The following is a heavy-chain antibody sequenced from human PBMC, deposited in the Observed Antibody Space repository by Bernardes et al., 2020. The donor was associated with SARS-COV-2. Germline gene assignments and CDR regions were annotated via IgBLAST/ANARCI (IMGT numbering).Heavy chain of an antibody. CDR2: VNTYNGNT. V-gene: IGHV1-18*01. J-gene: IGHJ4*02. CDR3: ARSHGTLGYCPSTSCYICDS. CDR1: GYTFSSYG. Sequence: ASMKVSCKASGYTFSSYGISWVRQAPGQGLEWMGWVNTYNGNTEYSQKFQGRVTMTTDTSTNTAYMDLKSLKSDDTALYYCARSHGTLGYCPSTSCYICDSWGQGTLVTVSS. D-gene: IGHD2-2*02.